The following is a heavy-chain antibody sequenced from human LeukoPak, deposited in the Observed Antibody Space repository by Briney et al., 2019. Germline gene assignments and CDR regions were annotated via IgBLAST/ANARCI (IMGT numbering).Heavy chain of an antibody. CDR3: AREFGLVSPFDF. J-gene: IGHJ4*02. Sequence: ASVKVSCKASGYNFTDYYIHWVRQAPGQGLEWMGWINPNRGGTKYTQKFQGRVTMTMDTSITTVYMELSSLRSDDSAVYYCAREFGLVSPFDFWGQGTLLTVSS. V-gene: IGHV1-2*02. CDR1: GYNFTDYY. D-gene: IGHD2-8*01. CDR2: INPNRGGT.